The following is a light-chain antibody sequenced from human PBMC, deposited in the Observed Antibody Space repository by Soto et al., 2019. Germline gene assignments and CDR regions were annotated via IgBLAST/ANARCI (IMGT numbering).Light chain of an antibody. V-gene: IGLV2-14*03. Sequence: QSALTQPASVSGSPGQSITISCTGTSSDVGGYDYVSWYQQHPGKAPKLMIYDVTNRPSGVSNRFSGSKSDYTASLTISGLQAEDEADYYCSSYTTISTLIFGTGTKLTVL. J-gene: IGLJ1*01. CDR1: SSDVGGYDY. CDR3: SSYTTISTLI. CDR2: DVT.